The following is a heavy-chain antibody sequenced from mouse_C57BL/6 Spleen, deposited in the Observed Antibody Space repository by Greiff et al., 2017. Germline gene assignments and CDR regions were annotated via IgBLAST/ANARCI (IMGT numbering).Heavy chain of an antibody. D-gene: IGHD1-1*01. CDR3: ARYYGSSHWYFDV. V-gene: IGHV1-64*01. CDR1: GYTFTSYW. Sequence: QVQLQQPGAELVKPGASVKLSCKASGYTFTSYWMHWVKQRPGQGLEWIGMIHPNSGSTNYNEKLKSKATLTVDKSSSTAYMQLSSLTSEDSAVYYCARYYGSSHWYFDVWGTGTTVTVSS. CDR2: IHPNSGST. J-gene: IGHJ1*03.